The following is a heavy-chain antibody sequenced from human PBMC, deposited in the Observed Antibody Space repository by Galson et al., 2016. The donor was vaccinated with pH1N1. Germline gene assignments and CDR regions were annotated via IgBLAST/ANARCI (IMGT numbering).Heavy chain of an antibody. D-gene: IGHD3-3*01. CDR2: TYYRSKWYN. CDR3: ARGVIDYDLWSGYQDHAAFDI. V-gene: IGHV6-1*01. CDR1: GDSVSSNSAT. J-gene: IGHJ3*02. Sequence: CAISGDSVSSNSATWNWIRQSPSRGLEWLGRTYYRSKWYNDYAESVKSRIIISPDTSKNQLSLQLNSVTPADTAVYYCARGVIDYDLWSGYQDHAAFDIWGQGTMVIVFS.